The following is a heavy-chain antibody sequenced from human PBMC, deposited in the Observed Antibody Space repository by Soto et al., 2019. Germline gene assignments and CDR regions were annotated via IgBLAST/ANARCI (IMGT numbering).Heavy chain of an antibody. CDR2: IYYSGST. CDR3: ARRYGPGFDY. V-gene: IGHV4-59*08. D-gene: IGHD4-17*01. CDR1: GGSISSYY. J-gene: IGHJ4*02. Sequence: QVQLQESGPGLVKPSETLSLTCTVSGGSISSYYWSWIRQPPGKGLEWSGYIYYSGSTNYNPSLKSRVTISVDTSKNQFSMKLSSVTAADTVVYYCARRYGPGFDYWGQGTLVTVSS.